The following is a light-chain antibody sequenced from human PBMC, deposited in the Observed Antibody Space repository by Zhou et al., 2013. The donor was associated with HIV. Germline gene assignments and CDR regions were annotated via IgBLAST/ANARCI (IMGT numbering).Light chain of an antibody. CDR1: QGISSW. V-gene: IGKV1D-12*01. CDR3: QQSNTFLGLT. CDR2: AAS. J-gene: IGKJ3*01. Sequence: DIQMTQSPSSVSASVGDRVTITCRASQGISSWLAWYQQKPGKAPKVLIYAASRLQSGIPSRFSGSGSGTNFTLTISNLLPEDVATYFCQQSNTFLGLTFGPGTKVDIK.